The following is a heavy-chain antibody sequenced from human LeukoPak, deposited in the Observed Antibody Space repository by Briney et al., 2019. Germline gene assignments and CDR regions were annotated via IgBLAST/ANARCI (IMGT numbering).Heavy chain of an antibody. D-gene: IGHD2-15*01. V-gene: IGHV1-2*02. CDR1: GYTFTGYY. Sequence: ASVKVSCKASGYTFTGYYMHWVRQAPGQGLEWMGWINPNSGGTNYAQKFQGRVTMTRETSISTAYMELSRLRTHATAVYYCARGRGGNSDYWGQGTLVTVSS. CDR3: ARGRGGNSDY. J-gene: IGHJ4*02. CDR2: INPNSGGT.